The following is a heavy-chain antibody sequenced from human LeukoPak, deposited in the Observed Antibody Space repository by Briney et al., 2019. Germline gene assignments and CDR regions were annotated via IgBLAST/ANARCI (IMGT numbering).Heavy chain of an antibody. J-gene: IGHJ5*02. CDR1: GFTFSSYW. D-gene: IGHD2-8*01. Sequence: GGSLRLSCAASGFTFSSYWMHWVRQAPGKGLVWVSRSNSDGSSTSYADSVKGRFTISRDNAEKTLYLQMDSLRVEDTAVYYCARDNGGAYYGVAHWGQGTLVTVSS. CDR3: ARDNGGAYYGVAH. V-gene: IGHV3-74*01. CDR2: SNSDGSST.